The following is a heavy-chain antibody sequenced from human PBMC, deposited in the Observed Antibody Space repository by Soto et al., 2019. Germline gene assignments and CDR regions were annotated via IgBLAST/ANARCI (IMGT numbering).Heavy chain of an antibody. CDR1: GFTFSSYG. CDR2: ISGSGGTT. Sequence: PGGSLRLSCAASGFTFSSYGMHWVRQAPGKGLEWVSAISGSGGTTYYADSVKGRFTISRDNSKNTLSLQMNSLRAEDTAVYYCAKSARLLDYWGQGTLVTVSS. J-gene: IGHJ4*02. CDR3: AKSARLLDY. V-gene: IGHV3-23*01. D-gene: IGHD3-22*01.